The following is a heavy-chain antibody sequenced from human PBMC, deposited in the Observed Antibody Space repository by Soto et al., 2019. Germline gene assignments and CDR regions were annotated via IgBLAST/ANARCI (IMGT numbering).Heavy chain of an antibody. CDR2: INHSGST. J-gene: IGHJ4*02. V-gene: IGHV4-34*01. CDR3: ARGESSGWYGY. Sequence: QVQLQQWGAGLLKPSETLSLTCAVYGGSFSGYYWSWIRQPPGKGLEWIGEINHSGSTNYNPSLKSRVTISVDTSKNQFALKLSSVTAADTAVYYCARGESSGWYGYWGQGTLVTVSS. CDR1: GGSFSGYY. D-gene: IGHD6-19*01.